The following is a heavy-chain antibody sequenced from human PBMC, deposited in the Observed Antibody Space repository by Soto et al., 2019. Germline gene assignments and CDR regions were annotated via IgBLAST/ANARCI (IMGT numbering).Heavy chain of an antibody. V-gene: IGHV1-8*01. Sequence: QAQLVQSGAEVKKPGASVKVSCQASVYTFTNYDINWMRQATGEGLEWMGWMNPNSGNTGYAEKFQGRVTMTKDTSTSTAYMELSGRTSEDTAVYYCARGASYYYDKHGYYRNWYFDLWGRGTLLRVSS. D-gene: IGHD3-22*01. CDR1: VYTFTNYD. CDR3: ARGASYYYDKHGYYRNWYFDL. CDR2: MNPNSGNT. J-gene: IGHJ2*01.